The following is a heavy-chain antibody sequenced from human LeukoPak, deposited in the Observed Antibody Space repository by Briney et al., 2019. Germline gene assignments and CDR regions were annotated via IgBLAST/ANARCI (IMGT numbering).Heavy chain of an antibody. CDR2: INHSGST. J-gene: IGHJ4*02. CDR3: ALVGATPRDY. Sequence: SETLSLTCAVYGGSFSGYYWSWIRQPPGKGLEWIGEINHSGSTNYNPSLKSRVTISVDTSKNQFSLKLSSVTAADTAVYYCALVGATPRDYWGQGTLVTVSS. D-gene: IGHD1-26*01. CDR1: GGSFSGYY. V-gene: IGHV4-34*01.